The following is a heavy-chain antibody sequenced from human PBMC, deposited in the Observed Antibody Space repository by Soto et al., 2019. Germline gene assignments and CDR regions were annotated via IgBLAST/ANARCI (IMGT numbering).Heavy chain of an antibody. CDR3: ARYGTRSCYPWSAP. CDR1: GYSFTSYW. CDR2: IYAGDSDG. V-gene: IGHV5-51*01. J-gene: IGHJ5*02. D-gene: IGHD2-15*01. Sequence: PGSSLKITCNGSGYSFTSYWIGLVLHIPGKGLEWIGIIYAGDSDGRYSPSFQGQVTISADKSISTAYLQWSSLKASDTAMYFRARYGTRSCYPWSAPWRKGTLVPVSP.